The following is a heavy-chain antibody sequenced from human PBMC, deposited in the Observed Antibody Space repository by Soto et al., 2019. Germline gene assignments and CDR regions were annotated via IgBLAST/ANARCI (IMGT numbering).Heavy chain of an antibody. J-gene: IGHJ4*02. D-gene: IGHD2-15*01. CDR2: ISGSGGTT. Sequence: EVQLLESGGGLVQPGGSQRLSCAASGFIFSNYDMSWVRLAPGKGLEWVSVISGSGGTTYYADSVKGRFTISRDNSKNTLYLQMNSLRAEDTAVYFCAKRPQDCSGGSCYRNYFDYWGQGTLVTVSS. V-gene: IGHV3-23*01. CDR3: AKRPQDCSGGSCYRNYFDY. CDR1: GFIFSNYD.